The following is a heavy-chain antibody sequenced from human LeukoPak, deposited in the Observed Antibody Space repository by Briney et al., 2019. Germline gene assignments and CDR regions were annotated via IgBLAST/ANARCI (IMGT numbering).Heavy chain of an antibody. J-gene: IGHJ4*02. CDR2: ISVYNGNK. D-gene: IGHD6-19*01. CDR3: ARDLRGSGWYGAMGFDY. CDR1: GYIFSNYG. Sequence: GASVKVSCKASGYIFSNYGISWVRQAPGQGLEWMGWISVYNGNKEYAKRFRGRVTMTTDTSTNTAYMELSRLRSDDTAVYYCARDLRGSGWYGAMGFDYWGQGTLVTVSS. V-gene: IGHV1-18*01.